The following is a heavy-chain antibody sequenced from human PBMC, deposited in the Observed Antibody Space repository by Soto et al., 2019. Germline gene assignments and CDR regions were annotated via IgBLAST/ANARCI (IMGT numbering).Heavy chain of an antibody. J-gene: IGHJ6*02. D-gene: IGHD3-3*02. CDR2: IDPSDSYS. Sequence: GESLKISCKASGYNFTTFWISWMRQVPGKGLEWMGRIDPSDSYSNYSPSFQGHITISADKSINTAYLHFSNLKASDTAVYYCARHFPLPTDLQFYYYYYYGVDVWGHGTAVTAP. CDR1: GYNFTTFW. CDR3: ARHFPLPTDLQFYYYYYYGVDV. V-gene: IGHV5-10-1*01.